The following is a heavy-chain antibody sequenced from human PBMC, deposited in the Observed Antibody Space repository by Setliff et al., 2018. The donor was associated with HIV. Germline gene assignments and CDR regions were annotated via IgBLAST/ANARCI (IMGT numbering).Heavy chain of an antibody. Sequence: GASVKVSCKASGGTFSSYAISWVRQAPGQGLEWMGGIIPIFGTANYAQKFRGRLTMTRDTSASTVYMELSSLRSVDTAVYYCARDRQALRYFDWQNHYYYGMDVWGQGTTVTV. CDR1: GGTFSSYA. D-gene: IGHD3-9*01. CDR2: IIPIFGTA. J-gene: IGHJ6*02. CDR3: ARDRQALRYFDWQNHYYYGMDV. V-gene: IGHV1-69*06.